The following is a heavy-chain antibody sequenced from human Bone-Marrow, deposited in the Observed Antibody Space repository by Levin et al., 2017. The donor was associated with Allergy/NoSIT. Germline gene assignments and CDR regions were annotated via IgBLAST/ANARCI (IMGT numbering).Heavy chain of an antibody. CDR3: TRSLGYCDTSTCYGSWFDP. D-gene: IGHD2/OR15-2a*01. CDR2: ISYSGGP. Sequence: SQTLSLTCSVSGGSIPSYYWTWIRPAPGKGLEWIGYISYSGGPTYNPSLKSRVTITADKSKNHFSLKLTSVTAADTAVYYCTRSLGYCDTSTCYGSWFDPWGQGTLVSVSS. V-gene: IGHV4-59*01. J-gene: IGHJ5*02. CDR1: GGSIPSYY.